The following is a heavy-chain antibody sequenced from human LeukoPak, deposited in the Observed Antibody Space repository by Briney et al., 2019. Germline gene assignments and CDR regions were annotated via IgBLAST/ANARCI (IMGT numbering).Heavy chain of an antibody. CDR3: ARYTRYNWNYDWFDP. D-gene: IGHD1-7*01. Sequence: SVKVSCKASGYTFTSYDINWVRQATGQGLEWMGGIIPIFGTANYAQKFQGRVTITADKSTSTAYMELSSLRSEDTAVYYCARYTRYNWNYDWFDPWGQGTLVTVSS. V-gene: IGHV1-69*06. J-gene: IGHJ5*02. CDR2: IIPIFGTA. CDR1: GYTFTSYD.